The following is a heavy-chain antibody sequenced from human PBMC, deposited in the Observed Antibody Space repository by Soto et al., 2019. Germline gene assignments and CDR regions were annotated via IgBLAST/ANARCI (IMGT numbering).Heavy chain of an antibody. CDR3: ARDYYDFWSGYYGY. Sequence: VHPGGSLRLSCAASGFTFSSYWMSWVRQAPGKGLEWVANIKQDGSEKYYVDSVKGRFTISRDNAKNSLYLQMNSLRAEDTAVYYCARDYYDFWSGYYGYWGQGTLVTVSS. D-gene: IGHD3-3*01. V-gene: IGHV3-7*01. CDR2: IKQDGSEK. CDR1: GFTFSSYW. J-gene: IGHJ4*02.